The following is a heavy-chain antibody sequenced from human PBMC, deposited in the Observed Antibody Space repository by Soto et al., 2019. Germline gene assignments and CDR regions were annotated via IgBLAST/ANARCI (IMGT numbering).Heavy chain of an antibody. J-gene: IGHJ4*02. CDR2: IYYSGST. CDR3: ARIDGYDNYFDY. CDR1: GGSISSSSHY. D-gene: IGHD5-12*01. V-gene: IGHV4-39*01. Sequence: PSETLSLTCTVSGGSISSSSHYWGWIRQPPGKGLEWIGSIYYSGSTYYNPSLKSRVTISVDTSKNQFSLKLSSVTAADTAVYFCARIDGYDNYFDYWGQGALVNVSS.